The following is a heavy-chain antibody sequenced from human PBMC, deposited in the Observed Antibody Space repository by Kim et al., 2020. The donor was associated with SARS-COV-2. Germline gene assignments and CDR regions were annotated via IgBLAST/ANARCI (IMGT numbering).Heavy chain of an antibody. D-gene: IGHD3-10*01. CDR3: ARGALHYYGSGSYYGGGMDV. Sequence: GGSLRLSCAASGFTFSSYDMHWVRQATGKGLEWVSAIGTAGDTSYPGSVKGRFTISRENAKNSLYLQMNSLRAGDTAVYYCARGALHYYGSGSYYGGGMDVWGQGTTVTVSS. CDR1: GFTFSSYD. CDR2: IGTAGDT. V-gene: IGHV3-13*01. J-gene: IGHJ6*02.